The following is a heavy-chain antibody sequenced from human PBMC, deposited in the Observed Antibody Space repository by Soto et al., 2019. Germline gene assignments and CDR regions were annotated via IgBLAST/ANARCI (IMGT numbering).Heavy chain of an antibody. CDR3: AKKGRGDYILGY. V-gene: IGHV2-5*02. CDR2: IYWDDSK. J-gene: IGHJ4*02. Sequence: QITLKESGPTLVKPTQTLTLTCTFSGFSLSTNGVGVGWIRQPPGKALEWLALIYWDDSKEYSPSLRSRLTITKDTSRNQVVLTMTNMDPVDTATYYCAKKGRGDYILGYWGQGTLVTVSA. D-gene: IGHD4-17*01. CDR1: GFSLSTNGVG.